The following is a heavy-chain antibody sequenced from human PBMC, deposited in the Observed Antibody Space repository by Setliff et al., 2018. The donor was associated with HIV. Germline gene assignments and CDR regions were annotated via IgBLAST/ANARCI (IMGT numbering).Heavy chain of an antibody. J-gene: IGHJ6*02. Sequence: PGGSLRLSCTASGFTFSSYWMHWVRQAPGKGLVWVSHINSDGSSTSYADSVKGRFTISRDNTKNSVYLQMNSLRAEDTALYYCVRVPEAGTADFYYYYYGMDVWGPGTTVTV. CDR3: VRVPEAGTADFYYYYYGMDV. V-gene: IGHV3-74*01. D-gene: IGHD6-19*01. CDR2: INSDGSST. CDR1: GFTFSSYW.